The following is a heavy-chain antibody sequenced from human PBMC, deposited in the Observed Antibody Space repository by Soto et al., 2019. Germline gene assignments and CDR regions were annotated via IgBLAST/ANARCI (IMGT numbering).Heavy chain of an antibody. V-gene: IGHV4-31*03. CDR1: GDSFSGYY. CDR3: ARASIAVAGPYGMDV. Sequence: SETLSLTCTVSGDSFSGYYWSWIRQHPGKGLEWIGYIYYSGSTYYNPSLKSRVTISVDTSKNQFSLKLSSVTAADTAVYYCARASIAVAGPYGMDVWGQGTTVTVSS. J-gene: IGHJ6*02. CDR2: IYYSGST. D-gene: IGHD6-19*01.